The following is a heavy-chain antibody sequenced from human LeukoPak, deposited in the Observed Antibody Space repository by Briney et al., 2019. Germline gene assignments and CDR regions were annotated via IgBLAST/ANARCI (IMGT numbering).Heavy chain of an antibody. CDR1: GFTFSSYW. CDR3: PRAIRGSAVDTGDR. D-gene: IGHD3-10*01. Sequence: GGSLRLSCAASGFTFSSYWMRGVRQAPGKGVEGVANIKNDGSEAYYVDSVNARFTISRDNAKNSLFLQMTTLTVEDTAVYYCPRAIRGSAVDTGDRWGQGTLVTVSS. J-gene: IGHJ4*02. V-gene: IGHV3-7*01. CDR2: IKNDGSEA.